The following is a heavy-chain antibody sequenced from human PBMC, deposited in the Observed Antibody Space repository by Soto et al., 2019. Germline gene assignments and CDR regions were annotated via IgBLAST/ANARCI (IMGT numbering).Heavy chain of an antibody. Sequence: EVQLVESGGGLVKPGGSLRLSCAASGFTFSNVWMNWVRQAPGKGLEWVGRIKKRADGGTADHATPVKGRFTISRDDSKDTLYLQMNSLRAEDTAVYYCARDGDVNTGFGKDYWGQGTLVTVSS. J-gene: IGHJ4*02. V-gene: IGHV3-15*01. CDR3: ARDGDVNTGFGKDY. CDR1: GFTFSNVW. D-gene: IGHD3-16*01. CDR2: IKKRADGGTA.